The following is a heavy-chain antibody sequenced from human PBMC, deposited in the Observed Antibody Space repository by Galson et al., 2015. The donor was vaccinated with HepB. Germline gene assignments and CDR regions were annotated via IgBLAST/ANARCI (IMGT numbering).Heavy chain of an antibody. Sequence: PALVKPTQTLTLTCTFSGFSLSTSEMCVSWLRQPPGQALEWLARIDWDDAKYYSTSLQTRLTISTDTSKNQVVLTMTDMDPVDTATYYCARMLSLGDGYNWGFEDWGQGTLVTVSS. D-gene: IGHD5-24*01. J-gene: IGHJ4*02. CDR2: IDWDDAK. CDR3: ARMLSLGDGYNWGFED. CDR1: GFSLSTSEMC. V-gene: IGHV2-70*11.